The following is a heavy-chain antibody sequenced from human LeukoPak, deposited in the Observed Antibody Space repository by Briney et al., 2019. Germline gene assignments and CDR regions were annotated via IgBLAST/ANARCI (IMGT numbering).Heavy chain of an antibody. CDR2: IWYDGSNK. Sequence: PGGSLRLSCAASGFTFSSYGMHWVRQAPGKGLEWVAVIWYDGSNKYYADSVKGRFTISRDNSKNTLYLQMNSLRAEDTAVYYCARGPESGSYYKYDYWGQGTLVTVSS. CDR1: GFTFSSYG. V-gene: IGHV3-33*01. D-gene: IGHD1-26*01. CDR3: ARGPESGSYYKYDY. J-gene: IGHJ4*02.